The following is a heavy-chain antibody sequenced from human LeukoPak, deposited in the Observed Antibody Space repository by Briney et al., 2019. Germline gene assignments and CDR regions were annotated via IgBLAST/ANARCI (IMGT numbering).Heavy chain of an antibody. V-gene: IGHV3-74*01. Sequence: GGSLRLPCAASGFTFSSYWMHWVRQVPGKGLVWVSRINTDGSTTSYADSVKGRFTISRDNSKNTLYLQMNSLRAEDTAVYYCAKVGSGWYDFYYFDYWGQGTLVTVSS. D-gene: IGHD6-19*01. J-gene: IGHJ4*02. CDR1: GFTFSSYW. CDR2: INTDGSTT. CDR3: AKVGSGWYDFYYFDY.